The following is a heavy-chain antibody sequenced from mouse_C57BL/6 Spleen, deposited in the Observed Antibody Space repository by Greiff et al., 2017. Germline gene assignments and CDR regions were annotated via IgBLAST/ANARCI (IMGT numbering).Heavy chain of an antibody. CDR2: IDPSDSET. CDR1: GYTFTSYW. CDR3: ARPADSSGYTYAMDY. Sequence: QVQLQQPGAELVRPGSSVKLSCKASGYTFTSYWMHWVKQRPIQGLEWIGNIDPSDSETHYNQKFKDKATLTVDKSSSTAYMQLSSLTSEDSAVYYCARPADSSGYTYAMDYWGQGTSVTVSS. J-gene: IGHJ4*01. D-gene: IGHD3-2*02. V-gene: IGHV1-52*01.